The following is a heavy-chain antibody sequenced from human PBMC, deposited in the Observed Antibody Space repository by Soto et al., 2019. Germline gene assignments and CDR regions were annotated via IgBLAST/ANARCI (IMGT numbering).Heavy chain of an antibody. CDR1: GFMISSFA. Sequence: EVQILESGGGMVQPGGSLRLSCAGSGFMISSFAMTWVRQAPGKGLEWVSTTRSNGEHTYYADSVKGRFTVSRDNSKNTLFLEMSSLRAEDSAIYYCAKDSKSVSVSAARVYGMDVWGQGTTVTVSS. J-gene: IGHJ6*02. CDR3: AKDSKSVSVSAARVYGMDV. V-gene: IGHV3-23*01. CDR2: TRSNGEHT. D-gene: IGHD2-2*01.